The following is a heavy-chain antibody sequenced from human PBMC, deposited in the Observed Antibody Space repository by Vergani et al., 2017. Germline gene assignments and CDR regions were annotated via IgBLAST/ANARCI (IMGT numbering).Heavy chain of an antibody. CDR3: ATTDYYDSSGLNYFDY. V-gene: IGHV1-69*01. D-gene: IGHD3-22*01. CDR2: IIPIFGTA. J-gene: IGHJ4*02. Sequence: QVQLVQSGAEVKKPGSSVKVSCKASGGTFSSCAISWVRQAPGQGLEWMGGIIPIFGTANYAQKFQGRVTITADESTRTAYMDLSSLRSEDPAVYYWATTDYYDSSGLNYFDYWGQGTLVTVSS. CDR1: GGTFSSCA.